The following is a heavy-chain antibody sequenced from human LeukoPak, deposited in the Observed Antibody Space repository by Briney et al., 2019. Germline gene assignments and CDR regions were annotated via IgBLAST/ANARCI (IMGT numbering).Heavy chain of an antibody. V-gene: IGHV3-23*01. CDR3: AKDFSWFGEFFDY. Sequence: PGGSLRLSCAASGFTFSSYAMSWVRQALGKGLEWVSAISGSGGSTYYADSVKGRFTISRDNSKNTLYLQMNSLRAEDTAVYYCAKDFSWFGEFFDYWGQGTLVTVSS. D-gene: IGHD3-10*01. J-gene: IGHJ4*02. CDR1: GFTFSSYA. CDR2: ISGSGGST.